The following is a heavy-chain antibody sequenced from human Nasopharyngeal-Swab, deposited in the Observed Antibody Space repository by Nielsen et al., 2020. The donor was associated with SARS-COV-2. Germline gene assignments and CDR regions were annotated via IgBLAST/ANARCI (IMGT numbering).Heavy chain of an antibody. CDR1: GFTFTPFS. D-gene: IGHD1-1*01. V-gene: IGHV3-21*06. CDR3: GRCAFPSTTSYYYYYYTDV. J-gene: IGHJ6*03. Sequence: GGSLRLSCAASGFTFTPFSMNWVRQAPGKGLDWVASISSGSTYIYYADSVKGRFTISRDNAKNSLYLHMNSLRADDTAVYYCGRCAFPSTTSYYYYYYTDVWGKGTTVTVS. CDR2: ISSGSTYI.